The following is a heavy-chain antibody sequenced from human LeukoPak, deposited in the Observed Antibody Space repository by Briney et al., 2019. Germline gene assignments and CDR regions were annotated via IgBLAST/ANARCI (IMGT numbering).Heavy chain of an antibody. D-gene: IGHD6-13*01. V-gene: IGHV1-2*02. CDR1: GYTFTGYY. J-gene: IGHJ4*02. CDR3: ARDISDSSSWYSLDY. CDR2: INPNSGGT. Sequence: GASVKVSCKASGYTFTGYYMHWVRQAPGQGLEWMGWINPNSGGTNYAQKFQGRVTMTRDTSISTAYMELSRLRSDDTAVYYCARDISDSSSWYSLDYWGQGTLVTVSS.